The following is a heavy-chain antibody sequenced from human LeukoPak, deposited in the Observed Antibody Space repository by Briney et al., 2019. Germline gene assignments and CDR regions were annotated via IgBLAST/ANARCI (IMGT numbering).Heavy chain of an antibody. CDR3: ARDPPPRGYSYGYGYEDY. V-gene: IGHV1-69*04. CDR1: GGTFSSYT. D-gene: IGHD5-18*01. Sequence: SVKVSCKASGGTFSSYTISWVRQAPGQGLEWMGRIIPILGIANYAQKFQGRVTTTADKSTSTAYMELSSLRSEDTAVYYCARDPPPRGYSYGYGYEDYWGQGTLVTVSS. CDR2: IIPILGIA. J-gene: IGHJ4*02.